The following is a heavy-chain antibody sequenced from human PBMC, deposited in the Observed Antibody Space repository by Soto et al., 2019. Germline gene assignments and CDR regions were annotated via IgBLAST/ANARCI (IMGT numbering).Heavy chain of an antibody. CDR2: IYTSGST. Sequence: QVQLQESGPGLVKHSETLSLTCTVSGGSISSDYWSWIRQPAGKGLEWIGRIYTSGSTNYNPSLKSRVTMSVDTSKNQCSLKLSSVTAADTAVYYCARDQGSVFYCTNGVCSDDAFDIWGQGTIVTVSS. D-gene: IGHD2-8*01. J-gene: IGHJ3*02. V-gene: IGHV4-4*07. CDR3: ARDQGSVFYCTNGVCSDDAFDI. CDR1: GGSISSDY.